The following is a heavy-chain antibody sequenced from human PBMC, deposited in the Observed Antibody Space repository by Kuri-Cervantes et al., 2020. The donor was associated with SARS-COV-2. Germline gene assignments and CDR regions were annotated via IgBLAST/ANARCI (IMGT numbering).Heavy chain of an antibody. CDR3: ARGYCSSTSCPPYHYYGMDV. CDR1: GFTFSSYS. CDR2: ISSSSSTI. J-gene: IGHJ6*02. Sequence: GGSLRLSCAASGFTFSSYSMNWVRQAPGKGLEWVSYISSSSSTIYYADSVKGRFTISRDNAKNSLYLHMNSLRDEDTAVYYCARGYCSSTSCPPYHYYGMDVWGQGTTVTVSS. V-gene: IGHV3-48*02. D-gene: IGHD2-2*01.